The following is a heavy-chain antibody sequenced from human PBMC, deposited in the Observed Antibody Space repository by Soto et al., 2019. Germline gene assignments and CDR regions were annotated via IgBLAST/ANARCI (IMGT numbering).Heavy chain of an antibody. Sequence: QVHLVQSGAEVKEPGSSVRVSCKASGYTFNTHAIHWLRQAPGHGPEWMGVILPIFGTANYVERLQGRLTITADESTCTAYMELTGLTSEDTAVYVCAREEKGWIIYRSTVPSWGQGSVVTVSS. CDR2: ILPIFGTA. V-gene: IGHV1-69*01. CDR1: GYTFNTHA. D-gene: IGHD5-12*01. J-gene: IGHJ4*02. CDR3: AREEKGWIIYRSTVPS.